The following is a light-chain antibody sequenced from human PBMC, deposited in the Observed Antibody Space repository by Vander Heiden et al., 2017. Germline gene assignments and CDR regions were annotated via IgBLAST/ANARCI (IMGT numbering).Light chain of an antibody. V-gene: IGLV2-8*01. CDR3: SSYGGSNNVL. CDR1: SGDVGGYNY. Sequence: QSALTQPPSASGSPGQSVTIPCSGTSGDVGGYNYVSWYQQHPGKAPKLMIYEVSRRPAGVPYRFSGSKSGNTASLTVAGLQAEDEADYYCSSYGGSNNVLFGGGTKLTVL. CDR2: EVS. J-gene: IGLJ2*01.